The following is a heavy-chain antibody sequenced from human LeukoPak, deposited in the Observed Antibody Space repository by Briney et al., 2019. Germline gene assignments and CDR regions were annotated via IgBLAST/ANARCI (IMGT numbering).Heavy chain of an antibody. CDR3: ATPSSGYKIDAFDV. D-gene: IGHD3-22*01. CDR2: MFHSGST. CDR1: GYSISNDYY. J-gene: IGHJ3*01. Sequence: PSETLSLTCTVSGYSISNDYYWGWIRQPPGKGLEWIGSMFHSGSTYYNPSLKSRVTISVDTSKSQFSLKLTSVTAADTAVYYCATPSSGYKIDAFDVWGQGTVVAVAS. V-gene: IGHV4-38-2*02.